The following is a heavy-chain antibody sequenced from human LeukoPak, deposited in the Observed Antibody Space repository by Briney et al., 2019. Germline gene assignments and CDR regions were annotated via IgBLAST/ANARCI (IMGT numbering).Heavy chain of an antibody. CDR1: GYTFTRYA. V-gene: IGHV7-4-1*02. CDR2: INTNTGNP. CDR3: ASALTTGHHDAFDI. J-gene: IGHJ3*02. Sequence: ASVKVSCKASGYTFTRYAMNWVRQAPGQGLEWMGWINTNTGNPTYAQGFTGRFVFSLDTSVTTAYLQISSLKAEDTAVYYCASALTTGHHDAFDIWGQGTTVTVSS. D-gene: IGHD4-11*01.